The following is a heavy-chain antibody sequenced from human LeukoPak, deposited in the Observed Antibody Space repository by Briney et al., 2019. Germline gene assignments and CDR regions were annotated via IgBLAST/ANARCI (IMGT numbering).Heavy chain of an antibody. CDR2: ISWDGGRT. CDR1: GFTFDDYT. D-gene: IGHD3-10*01. CDR3: TRARSQPGDV. Sequence: GGSLRLSCAASGFTFDDYTMHWVRQAPGKGLEWVSLISWDGGRTYYADSVKGRFTISRDNAKNTLYLQMNSLRAEDTAVYYCTRARSQPGDVWGKGTTVTVSS. V-gene: IGHV3-43*01. J-gene: IGHJ6*04.